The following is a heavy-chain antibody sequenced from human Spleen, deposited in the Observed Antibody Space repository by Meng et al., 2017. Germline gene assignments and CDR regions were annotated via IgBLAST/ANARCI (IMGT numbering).Heavy chain of an antibody. CDR2: FDPEDGQT. D-gene: IGHD6-19*01. V-gene: IGHV1-24*01. CDR3: ATVTSYGSAWYNWYFDL. Sequence: QGQLVQAGAEVKKPGASVKVSCKVSGYTLSELSMHWVRQAPGKGLEWMGGFDPEDGQTIYAQKFQGRVTMTEDTSTDTAYMEVSSLRSEDTAIYYCATVTSYGSAWYNWYFDLWGRGTLVTVSS. CDR1: GYTLSELS. J-gene: IGHJ2*01.